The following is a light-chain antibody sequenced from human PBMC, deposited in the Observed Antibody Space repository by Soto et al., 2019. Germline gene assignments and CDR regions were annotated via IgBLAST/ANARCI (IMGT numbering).Light chain of an antibody. CDR3: PSYSSAYPT. Sequence: DIQMTQPPSSLSASVGDRVTITCRAIQGISNYISWYQQKPGKVPKRLLYGASTLQSGVPSRFSVSGSGTEFILTISCLQPEDVATYSCPSYSSAYPTFGQGTKVEIK. CDR1: QGISNY. V-gene: IGKV1-27*01. CDR2: GAS. J-gene: IGKJ1*01.